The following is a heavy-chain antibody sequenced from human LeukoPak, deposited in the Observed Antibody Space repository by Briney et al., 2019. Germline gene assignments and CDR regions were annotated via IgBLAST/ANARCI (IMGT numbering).Heavy chain of an antibody. CDR1: GFTFDDYG. CDR2: INWNGGCT. J-gene: IGHJ4*02. D-gene: IGHD6-13*01. V-gene: IGHV3-20*04. CDR3: SRGHHSSSYDYFHY. Sequence: GGSLRLSCAASGFTFDDYGMSWVRQGPGKGLEWVSGINWNGGCTGYADSVKGRFTISRDNAKNSLYLQMKSLRAEDTAVYYCSRGHHSSSYDYFHYWGQGTLVTVPS.